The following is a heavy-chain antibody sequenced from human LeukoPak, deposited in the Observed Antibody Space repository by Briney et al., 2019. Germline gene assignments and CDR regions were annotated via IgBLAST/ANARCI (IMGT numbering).Heavy chain of an antibody. CDR3: ARYYYGSGSYYRLGFYDY. CDR2: INHSGST. CDR1: GGSFSGYY. Sequence: SETLSLTCAVYGGSFSGYYWSWIGQPPGKGLEWIGEINHSGSTNYNPSLKSRVTISVDTSKNQFSLKLSSVTAADTAVYYCARYYYGSGSYYRLGFYDYWGQGTLVTVSS. J-gene: IGHJ4*02. V-gene: IGHV4-34*01. D-gene: IGHD3-10*01.